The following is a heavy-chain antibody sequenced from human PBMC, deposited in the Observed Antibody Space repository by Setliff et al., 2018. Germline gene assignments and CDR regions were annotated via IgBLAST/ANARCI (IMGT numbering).Heavy chain of an antibody. Sequence: ASVKVSCKASGYTFTGYYMHWVRQAPGQGLEWMGWINPNSGGTNYAQKFQGWVTMTRDTSISTAYMELSRLRSEDTAVYYCARSPPTSTYYDFWSGYSYYFDYWGQGTLVTVSS. J-gene: IGHJ4*02. CDR3: ARSPPTSTYYDFWSGYSYYFDY. V-gene: IGHV1-2*04. D-gene: IGHD3-3*01. CDR1: GYTFTGYY. CDR2: INPNSGGT.